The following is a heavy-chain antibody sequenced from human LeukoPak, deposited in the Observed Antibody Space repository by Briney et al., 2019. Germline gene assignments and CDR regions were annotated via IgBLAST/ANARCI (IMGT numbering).Heavy chain of an antibody. CDR1: GYSISSGYY. V-gene: IGHV4-38-2*01. J-gene: IGHJ5*02. Sequence: SETLSLTCAVSGYSISSGYYWGWIRQPPGKGLEWIGSIYHSGSTNYNPSLKSRVTISVDTSKNQFSLKLSSVTAADTAVYYCARGGYCSSTSCRNWFDPWGQGTLVTVSS. CDR2: IYHSGST. D-gene: IGHD2-2*01. CDR3: ARGGYCSSTSCRNWFDP.